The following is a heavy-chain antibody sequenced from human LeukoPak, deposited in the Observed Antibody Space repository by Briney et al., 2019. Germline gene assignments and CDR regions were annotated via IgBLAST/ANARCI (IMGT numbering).Heavy chain of an antibody. D-gene: IGHD1-26*01. CDR1: GYTFTSYA. CDR2: IIPILGIA. J-gene: IGHJ5*02. V-gene: IGHV1-69*04. Sequence: GASVKVSCKASGYTFTSYAISWVRQAPGQGLEWMGRIIPILGIANYAQKFQGRVTITADKSTSTAYMKLSSLRSEDTAVYYCARDRNLVGAQGFDPWGQGTLVTVSS. CDR3: ARDRNLVGAQGFDP.